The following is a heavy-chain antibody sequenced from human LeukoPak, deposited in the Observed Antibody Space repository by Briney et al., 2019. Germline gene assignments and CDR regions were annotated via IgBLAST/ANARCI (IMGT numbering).Heavy chain of an antibody. CDR3: ARTPSSSWSFDL. Sequence: SETLSLTCTVSGGSLSSYYWSWIRQPPGKGLEWIGYIYYSGSTNYNPSLKSRVTISVDTSKNQFSLKLSSVTAADTAVYYCARTPSSSWSFDLWGRVTLVTVSS. D-gene: IGHD6-13*01. V-gene: IGHV4-59*01. CDR1: GGSLSSYY. CDR2: IYYSGST. J-gene: IGHJ2*01.